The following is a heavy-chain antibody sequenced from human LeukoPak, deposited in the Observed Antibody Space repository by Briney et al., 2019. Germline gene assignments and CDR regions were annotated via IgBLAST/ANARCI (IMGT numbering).Heavy chain of an antibody. CDR1: TFTSCYIG. J-gene: IGHJ4*02. CDR2: PSGSSAST. Sequence: GGSLRFSASVSTFTSCYIGMGRDRQAPGKGLEGVTSPSGSSASTTYADSVKGRFTISRDNPKNTLFLHMNSLRAEDTAVYFCAKRGVVIRVILVGFHKEAYYFDSWGQGALVTVSS. D-gene: IGHD3-22*01. V-gene: IGHV3-23*01. CDR3: AKRGVVIRVILVGFHKEAYYFDS.